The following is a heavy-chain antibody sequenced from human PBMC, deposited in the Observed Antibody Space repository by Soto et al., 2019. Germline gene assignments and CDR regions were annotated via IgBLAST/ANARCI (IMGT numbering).Heavy chain of an antibody. J-gene: IGHJ3*02. V-gene: IGHV3-21*01. CDR2: ISSSSSYI. CDR1: GFTFSSYS. CDR3: ARAVGIIAAAGPDAFDI. D-gene: IGHD6-13*01. Sequence: PGGSLRLSCAASGFTFSSYSMNWVRQAPGKGLEWVSSISSSSSYIYYADSVKGRFAISRDNAKNSLYLQMNSLRAEDTAVYYCARAVGIIAAAGPDAFDIWGQGTMVTVSS.